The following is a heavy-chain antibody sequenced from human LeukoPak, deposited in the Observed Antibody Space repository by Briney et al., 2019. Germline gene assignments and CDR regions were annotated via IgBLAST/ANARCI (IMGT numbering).Heavy chain of an antibody. CDR2: IIPIFGTA. Sequence: GASVKVSCKASGGTFSSYAISWVRQAPGQGLEWMGGIIPIFGTANYAQKFQGRVTITADESTSIAYMELSSLRSEDTAVYYCARDKRISTGYYTFDYRGQGTLVTVSS. J-gene: IGHJ4*02. CDR1: GGTFSSYA. D-gene: IGHD3-9*01. V-gene: IGHV1-69*13. CDR3: ARDKRISTGYYTFDY.